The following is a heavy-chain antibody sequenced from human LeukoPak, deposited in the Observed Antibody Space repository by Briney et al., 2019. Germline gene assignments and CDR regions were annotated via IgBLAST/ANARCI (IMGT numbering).Heavy chain of an antibody. J-gene: IGHJ6*02. CDR2: ISYDGSNK. V-gene: IGHV3-30*09. CDR3: ARAAAGRAYYHYGMDV. D-gene: IGHD6-13*01. Sequence: GGSLRLSCVASGFTFSSYAMHWVRQAPGKGLEWVAVISYDGSNKYYADSVKGRFAISRDISKNTLDLQMNSLRADDTAVYYCARAAAGRAYYHYGMDVWGQGTTVTVSS. CDR1: GFTFSSYA.